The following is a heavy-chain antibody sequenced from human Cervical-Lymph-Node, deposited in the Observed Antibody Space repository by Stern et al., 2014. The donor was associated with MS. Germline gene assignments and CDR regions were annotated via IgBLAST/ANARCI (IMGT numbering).Heavy chain of an antibody. D-gene: IGHD6-13*01. CDR2: ISPMFGTT. V-gene: IGHV1-69*01. J-gene: IGHJ4*02. CDR1: GGTFSSIE. Sequence: VQLVQSRAEVKRPGSSMKVSCKASGGTFSSIEISWVRQAPGQGLEWLGGISPMFGTTNYAQNVQGRVTIIADESTSTVNMELSSLRSEDTAVYYCVRDQGGIAGSWGQGTLVTVSS. CDR3: VRDQGGIAGS.